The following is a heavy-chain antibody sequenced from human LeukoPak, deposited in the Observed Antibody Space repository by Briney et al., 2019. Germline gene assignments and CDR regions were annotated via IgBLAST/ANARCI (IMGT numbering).Heavy chain of an antibody. Sequence: SETLSLTCAVYGGSFSDYYWSWLRQPPGKGLEWIGAINHSGSANYNPSLKSRVTISADTSKNQFSLKLSSVTAADTAVYYCARRYDSLGAFDIWGQGTMVTVSS. CDR3: ARRYDSLGAFDI. D-gene: IGHD1-1*01. CDR2: INHSGSA. V-gene: IGHV4-34*01. CDR1: GGSFSDYY. J-gene: IGHJ3*02.